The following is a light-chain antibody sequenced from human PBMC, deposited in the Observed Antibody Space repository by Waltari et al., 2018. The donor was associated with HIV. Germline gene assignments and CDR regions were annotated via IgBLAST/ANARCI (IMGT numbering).Light chain of an antibody. CDR3: QDYGMAPWT. CDR1: QSVDRNC. J-gene: IGKJ1*01. Sequence: EMALTPSPGTLSLSPGARATLSCRASQSVDRNCLAWYHQKPGQAPRLLMYGAPTRVTAIPDRFSGSGSRTDVTLTIIRLEHVHFAVYYCQDYGMAPWTFGQGTKVVIK. V-gene: IGKV3-20*01. CDR2: GAP.